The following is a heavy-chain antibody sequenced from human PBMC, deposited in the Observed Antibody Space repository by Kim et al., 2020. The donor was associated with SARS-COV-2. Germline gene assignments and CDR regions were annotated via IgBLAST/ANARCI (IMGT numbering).Heavy chain of an antibody. Sequence: SVKVSCKASGGTFSSYAISWVRQAPGQGLEWMGGIIPIFGTANYAQKFQGRVTITADESTSTAYMELSSLRSEDTAVYYCARGGFSIRELYPRYYYYYMDVWGKGTTVTVSS. D-gene: IGHD3-10*01. CDR2: IIPIFGTA. V-gene: IGHV1-69*13. J-gene: IGHJ6*03. CDR1: GGTFSSYA. CDR3: ARGGFSIRELYPRYYYYYMDV.